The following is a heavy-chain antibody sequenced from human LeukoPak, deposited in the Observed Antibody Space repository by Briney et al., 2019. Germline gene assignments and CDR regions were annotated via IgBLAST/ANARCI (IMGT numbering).Heavy chain of an antibody. CDR1: GFTFSSYS. J-gene: IGHJ4*02. V-gene: IGHV3-21*01. CDR3: ARVGCSSTSCYIDY. D-gene: IGHD2-2*01. CDR2: ISSSRSYI. Sequence: AGGSLRLSCAASGFTFSSYSMRWVRQAQGKGREWVSSISSSRSYIYYGDSGKGGFTISRDNAKTSLYLQMNSLTAEDTAVYYCARVGCSSTSCYIDYWGQGTLVTVSS.